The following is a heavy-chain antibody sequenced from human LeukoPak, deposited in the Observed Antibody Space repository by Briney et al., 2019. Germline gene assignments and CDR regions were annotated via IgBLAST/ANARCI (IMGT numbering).Heavy chain of an antibody. CDR1: GYTFTSYD. Sequence: ASVKVSCKASGYTFTSYDINWVRQATGQGLEWMGWMNPNSGNTGYTQKFQGRVTMTRNTSISTAYMELSSLRSEETAVYYCARGRITFGGVIVIQYFDYWGQGTLVTVSS. D-gene: IGHD3-16*02. V-gene: IGHV1-8*01. J-gene: IGHJ4*02. CDR3: ARGRITFGGVIVIQYFDY. CDR2: MNPNSGNT.